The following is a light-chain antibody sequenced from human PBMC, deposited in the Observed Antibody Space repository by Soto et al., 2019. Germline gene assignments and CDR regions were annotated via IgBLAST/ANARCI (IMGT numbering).Light chain of an antibody. CDR1: QSISRN. CDR2: AAS. CDR3: QQSYNLKFT. V-gene: IGKV1-39*01. J-gene: IGKJ3*01. Sequence: DIQMAQSPSSLSASVGDRVTITCRASQSISRNLNWYQQKPGKAPKLLIYAASTLQSGVPSRFSDSESGTDFTLTISSLQPEDFATYYFQQSYNLKFTLGPGTQVDIK.